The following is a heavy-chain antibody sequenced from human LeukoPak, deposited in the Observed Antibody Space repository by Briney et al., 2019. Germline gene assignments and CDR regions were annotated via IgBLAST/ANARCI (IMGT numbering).Heavy chain of an antibody. CDR1: GGSISSSTYY. V-gene: IGHV4-39*07. CDR2: LYYSGKT. CDR3: ARASETAMVTL. Sequence: SDTLSLTCIISGGSISSSTYYWGWIRQPPGKGLEWIGTLYYSGKTYYNPSLKSRVTISIDTSKNQFSLKLTSATAADTAVYYCARASETAMVTLWGQGTLVTVSS. J-gene: IGHJ4*02. D-gene: IGHD5-18*01.